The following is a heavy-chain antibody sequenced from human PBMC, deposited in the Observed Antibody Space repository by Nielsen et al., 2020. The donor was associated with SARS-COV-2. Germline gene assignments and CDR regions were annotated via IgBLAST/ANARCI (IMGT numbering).Heavy chain of an antibody. V-gene: IGHV3-74*01. J-gene: IGHJ5*02. Sequence: VRQMPGKGLVWVSRINRDGSSTSYADSVKGRFTISRDNAKNTLYLQMNSLRAEDTAVYYCAVSGWFDPWGQGTLVTVSS. CDR3: AVSGWFDP. CDR2: INRDGSST. D-gene: IGHD3-10*01.